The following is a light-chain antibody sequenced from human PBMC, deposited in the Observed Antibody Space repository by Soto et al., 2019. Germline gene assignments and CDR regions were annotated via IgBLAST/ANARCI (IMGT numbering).Light chain of an antibody. V-gene: IGKV3-15*01. J-gene: IGKJ1*01. CDR2: GAS. Sequence: EILMRQSPATLSVSPGERATLSCRASQSVSSNLAWYQQKPGQAPRLLIYGASTRATGIPARFSGSGSGTEFTLTISSLQSEDFAVYYCQQYNNWPPVTFGQGTKVDIK. CDR1: QSVSSN. CDR3: QQYNNWPPVT.